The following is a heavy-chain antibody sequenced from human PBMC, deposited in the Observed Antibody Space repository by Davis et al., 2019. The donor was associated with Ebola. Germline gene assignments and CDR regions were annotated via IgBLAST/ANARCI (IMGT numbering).Heavy chain of an antibody. V-gene: IGHV5-51*01. D-gene: IGHD2-2*01. CDR3: ARTPSVLVPAATNNWVDP. CDR1: GNSFTSHW. Sequence: GESLKISCKDSGNSFTSHWIAWVRQISGKGLEWMGFIYPRVSDTRYSPSFQGQVTISADKSISTAYLQWSSLKASDTAMYYCARTPSVLVPAATNNWVDPWGQGTLVTVSS. J-gene: IGHJ5*02. CDR2: IYPRVSDT.